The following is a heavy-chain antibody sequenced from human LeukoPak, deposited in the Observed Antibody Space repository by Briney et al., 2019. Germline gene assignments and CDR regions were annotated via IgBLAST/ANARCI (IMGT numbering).Heavy chain of an antibody. CDR1: GGTFSSYA. Sequence: SVKVSCKASGGTFSSYAISWVRQAPGQGLEWIGGIIPIFGTANYAQKFQGRVTITTDESTSTAYMELSSLRSEDTAVYYCARVNFGARIAAAGGYFDYWGQGTLVTVSS. D-gene: IGHD6-13*01. CDR2: IIPIFGTA. CDR3: ARVNFGARIAAAGGYFDY. J-gene: IGHJ4*02. V-gene: IGHV1-69*05.